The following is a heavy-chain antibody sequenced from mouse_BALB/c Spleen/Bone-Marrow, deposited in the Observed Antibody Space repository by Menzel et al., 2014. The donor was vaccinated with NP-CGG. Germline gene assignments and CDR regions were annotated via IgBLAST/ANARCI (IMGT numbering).Heavy chain of an antibody. CDR2: IYPGDGDI. V-gene: IGHV1-82*01. CDR1: GYAFSSSW. Sequence: SGPELVKPGASVEISCKASGYAFSSSWMNWVKQRPGQGLEWIGRIYPGDGDINYNGNFKGKATLTADKSSSTAYMQLSGLTSVDSAVYFCVRGGNYRFDYWGQGTTLTVSS. J-gene: IGHJ2*01. D-gene: IGHD2-1*01. CDR3: VRGGNYRFDY.